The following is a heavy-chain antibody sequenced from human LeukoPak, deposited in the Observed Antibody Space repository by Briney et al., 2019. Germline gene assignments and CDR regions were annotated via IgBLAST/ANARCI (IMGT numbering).Heavy chain of an antibody. J-gene: IGHJ4*02. CDR2: IYSGGST. CDR3: ARGGDLTGYYQFDY. D-gene: IGHD3-9*01. CDR1: GFTFSDYY. Sequence: GGSLRLSCAASGFTFSDYYMSWVRQAPGKGLEWVSVIYSGGSTYYADSVKGRFTISRDNSKNTLYLQMNSLRAEDTAVYYCARGGDLTGYYQFDYWGQGTLVTVSS. V-gene: IGHV3-66*01.